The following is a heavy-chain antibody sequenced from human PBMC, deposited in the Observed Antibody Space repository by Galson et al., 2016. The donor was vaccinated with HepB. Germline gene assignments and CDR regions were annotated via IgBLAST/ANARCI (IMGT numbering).Heavy chain of an antibody. CDR1: GGPISSNNW. CDR2: LSQSGRT. V-gene: IGHV4-4*02. Sequence: TLSLTCAVSGGPISSNNWWSWLRQSSDKGLEWIGELSQSGRTNYNPSLKSRVTISVDTSKDQFFLNPNSVTAADTAVYYCAIIWDASGWFDYWGQGTLVTVSS. D-gene: IGHD6-19*01. J-gene: IGHJ4*02. CDR3: AIIWDASGWFDY.